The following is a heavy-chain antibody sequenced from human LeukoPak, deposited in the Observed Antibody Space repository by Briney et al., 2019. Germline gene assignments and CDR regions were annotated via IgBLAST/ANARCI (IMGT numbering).Heavy chain of an antibody. CDR3: TRVQYMDV. Sequence: RGSLRLSCAVSGFTFRSYWMNSGRQAPGKGLGWVANIKEDGRERTYVDSVRGRYKVSRHNAKTPRYLQMNSLRAEGTSVYDCTRVQYMDVWGKGTTVTVSS. V-gene: IGHV3-7*01. CDR2: IKEDGRER. J-gene: IGHJ6*03. CDR1: GFTFRSYW.